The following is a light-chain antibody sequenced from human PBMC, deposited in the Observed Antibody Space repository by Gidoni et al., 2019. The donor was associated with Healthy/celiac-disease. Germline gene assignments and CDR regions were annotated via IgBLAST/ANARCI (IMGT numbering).Light chain of an antibody. Sequence: EIVMTQSPATLSVSPGERATLTCRASQSVSSNLAWYQQKPVQAPRLLIYGASTRATGSPARFSGSGSGTEFTLTISILQSEDFAVYYCQQYNNWPPLWTFGQGTKVEIK. V-gene: IGKV3-15*01. J-gene: IGKJ1*01. CDR3: QQYNNWPPLWT. CDR2: GAS. CDR1: QSVSSN.